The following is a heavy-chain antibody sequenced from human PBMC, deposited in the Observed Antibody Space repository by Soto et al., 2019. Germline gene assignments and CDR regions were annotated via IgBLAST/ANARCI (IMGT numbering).Heavy chain of an antibody. D-gene: IGHD2-21*02. CDR3: AREIVTAGGNNYFDP. J-gene: IGHJ5*02. Sequence: SETLSLTCGVSGGTVASSHLRSWVRQSRGGGLEWIGNVYHTGDTNFNPSLQSRVTISVDKSDNQFSLRLNSLTAADTAVYFCAREIVTAGGNNYFDPWVPGTLVTVSS. CDR2: VYHTGDT. CDR1: GGTVASSHL. V-gene: IGHV4-4*02.